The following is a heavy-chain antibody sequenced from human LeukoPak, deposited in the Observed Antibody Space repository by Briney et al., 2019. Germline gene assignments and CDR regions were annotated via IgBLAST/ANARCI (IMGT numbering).Heavy chain of an antibody. J-gene: IGHJ4*02. CDR2: IYYSGST. CDR3: ARLTGIAVAQK. D-gene: IGHD6-19*01. V-gene: IGHV4-39*01. CDR1: GGSISSSSYY. Sequence: PETLSLTRTVSGGSISSSSYYWGWIRQPPGTGLEWIGSIYYSGSTYYNPSLKSRVTISVDTSKNQFSLKLSSVTAADTAVYYCARLTGIAVAQKWGQGTLVTVSS.